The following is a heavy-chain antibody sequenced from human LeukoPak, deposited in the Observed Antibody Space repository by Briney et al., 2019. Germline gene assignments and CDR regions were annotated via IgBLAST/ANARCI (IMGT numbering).Heavy chain of an antibody. CDR1: GFTFSSYA. J-gene: IGHJ4*02. V-gene: IGHV3-23*01. Sequence: GGSLRLSCAASGFTFSSYAMSWLRQAPGKGLEWVSAISGSGGSTYYADSVKGRFTISRDNSKNTLYLQMNSLRAEDTAVYYCAKDRPVDYGDLYYFDYWGQGTLVTVSS. CDR3: AKDRPVDYGDLYYFDY. D-gene: IGHD4-17*01. CDR2: ISGSGGST.